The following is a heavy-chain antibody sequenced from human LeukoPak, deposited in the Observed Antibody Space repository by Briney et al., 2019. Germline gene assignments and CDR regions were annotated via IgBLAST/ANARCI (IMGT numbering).Heavy chain of an antibody. CDR2: IYYSGST. D-gene: IGHD6-19*01. J-gene: IGHJ4*02. CDR1: GYSISSGYY. Sequence: NPSGTLSLTCAVSGYSISSGYYWGWIRQPPGKGLEWIGSIYYSGSTYYNPSLKSRVTISVDTSKNQFSLKLSSVTAADTAVYYCVRTEVSSGSEDYWGQGTLVTVSS. CDR3: VRTEVSSGSEDY. V-gene: IGHV4-38-2*01.